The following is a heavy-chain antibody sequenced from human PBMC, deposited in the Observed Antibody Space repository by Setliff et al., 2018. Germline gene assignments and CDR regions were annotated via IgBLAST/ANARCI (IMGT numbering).Heavy chain of an antibody. Sequence: KSGGSLRLSCAASGFDFGYYYMSWARQAPGKGLEWISKISGDGRTIYQADSVRGRFTISRDNADNSLYLQMNSLRADDTALYYCARDGVFYAMDVWGQGTTVTVSS. D-gene: IGHD2-2*01. CDR3: ARDGVFYAMDV. V-gene: IGHV3-11*04. CDR2: ISGDGRTI. J-gene: IGHJ6*02. CDR1: GFDFGYYY.